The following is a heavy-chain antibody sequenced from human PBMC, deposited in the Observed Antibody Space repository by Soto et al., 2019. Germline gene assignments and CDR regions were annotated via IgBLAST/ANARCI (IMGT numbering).Heavy chain of an antibody. J-gene: IGHJ5*02. CDR2: MNPNSGNT. CDR1: GYTFTSYD. V-gene: IGHV1-8*01. Sequence: QVQLVQSGAEVKKPGASVKVSCKASGYTFTSYDINWVRQATGQGLEWMGWMNPNSGNTGYAQKFQGXVXXXRXXSISTAYMELSSLRSEDTAVYYCARGLEGSWSLDPWGQGTLVTVSS. CDR3: ARGLEGSWSLDP.